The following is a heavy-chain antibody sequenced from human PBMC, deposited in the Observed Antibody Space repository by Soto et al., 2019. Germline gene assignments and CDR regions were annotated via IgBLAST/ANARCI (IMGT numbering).Heavy chain of an antibody. CDR2: ISYDGTIT. J-gene: IGHJ6*02. D-gene: IGHD2-2*01. Sequence: QVQLVESGGGVVQPGRSLRLSCAASGFTISNYGMHWVRQAPGKGLEWVAVISYDGTITYYADSVKGRFTISRDKSKNTLYLQMNSLRTEDTAVYYCATTRVGPCSSSICFSGIFDGMDVWGQGTTVTVSS. CDR1: GFTISNYG. V-gene: IGHV3-30-3*01. CDR3: ATTRVGPCSSSICFSGIFDGMDV.